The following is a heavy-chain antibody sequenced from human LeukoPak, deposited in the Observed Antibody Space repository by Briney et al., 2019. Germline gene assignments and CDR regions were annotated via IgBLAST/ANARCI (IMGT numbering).Heavy chain of an antibody. D-gene: IGHD3-3*01. V-gene: IGHV4-34*09. CDR2: IYYSGST. Sequence: SETLSLTCAVYGGSFSGYYWSWIRQPPGKGLEWIGYIYYSGSTYYNPSLKSRVTISVDTSKNQFSLKLSSVTAADTAVYYCARDQIFGVVIDWGQGTLVTVSS. J-gene: IGHJ4*02. CDR3: ARDQIFGVVID. CDR1: GGSFSGYY.